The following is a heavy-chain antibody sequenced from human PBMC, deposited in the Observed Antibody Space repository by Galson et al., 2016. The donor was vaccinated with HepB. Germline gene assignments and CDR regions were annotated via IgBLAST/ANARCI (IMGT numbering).Heavy chain of an antibody. V-gene: IGHV3-30*18. CDR3: AKRHEYCPPVGCSVDY. D-gene: IGHD2/OR15-2a*01. CDR2: DSMDGRRK. CDR1: GFLFRSYG. Sequence: SLRLSCAGSGFLFRSYGMHWVRQAPGKGLEWVAADSMDGRRKFYAESVGGRFTISRDNSNNMLFLQMDSLRPDDTAVYYCAKRHEYCPPVGCSVDYWGQGTLASVSS. J-gene: IGHJ4*02.